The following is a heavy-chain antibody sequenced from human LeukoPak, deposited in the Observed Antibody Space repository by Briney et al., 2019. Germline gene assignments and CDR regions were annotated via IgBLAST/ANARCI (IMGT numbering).Heavy chain of an antibody. CDR1: GFTFSSYG. D-gene: IGHD6-13*01. CDR2: ISGSGGST. CDR3: ASSGGTSSSWEFDY. V-gene: IGHV3-23*01. J-gene: IGHJ4*02. Sequence: GGSLRLSCGASGFTFSSYGMSWVRQAPGKGLEWVSAISGSGGSTYYADSVKGRFTISRDNSKNTLYLQMNSLRAEDTAVYYCASSGGTSSSWEFDYRGQGTLVTVSS.